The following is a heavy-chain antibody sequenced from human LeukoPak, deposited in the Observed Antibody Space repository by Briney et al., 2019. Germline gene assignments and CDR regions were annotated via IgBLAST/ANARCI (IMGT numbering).Heavy chain of an antibody. CDR1: GYSFTSYW. CDR2: IYPGDSDT. D-gene: IGHD2-15*01. Sequence: GESLKISCKGSGYSFTSYWIGWVRQMPGKGLEWMGIIYPGDSDTRYSPSFQGQVTISADKSISTAYLQWSSLKASDTAMYYCARPHDCSGGSCYLDYWGQGTLVTVPS. CDR3: ARPHDCSGGSCYLDY. J-gene: IGHJ4*02. V-gene: IGHV5-51*01.